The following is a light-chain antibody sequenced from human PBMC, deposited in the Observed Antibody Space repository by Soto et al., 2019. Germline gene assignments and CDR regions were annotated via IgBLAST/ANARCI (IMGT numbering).Light chain of an antibody. CDR1: QGISSG. CDR3: LQFNNYSTT. V-gene: IGKV1D-13*01. J-gene: IGKJ5*01. CDR2: DAS. Sequence: AIQLTQSPSSLSASLVDRVTMTCRASQGISSGLAWYQQKPGTATKYLIYDASSLESGVPSRFSGSGSGTDFTLTIRSLHLEDFATYYCLQFNNYSTTFGQGTRLEIK.